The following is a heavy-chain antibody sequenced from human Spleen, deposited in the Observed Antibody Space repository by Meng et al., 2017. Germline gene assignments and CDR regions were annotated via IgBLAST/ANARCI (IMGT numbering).Heavy chain of an antibody. CDR2: IYYSGST. CDR3: ASGLRYFDWLSPYYYGMDV. Sequence: SETLSLTCTVSGGSISSSSYYWGWIRQPPGKGLEWIGSIYYSGSTNYNPSLKSRVTISVDTSKNQFSLKLSSVTAADTAVYYCASGLRYFDWLSPYYYGMDVWGQGTTVTVSS. CDR1: GGSISSSSYY. V-gene: IGHV4-39*07. J-gene: IGHJ6*02. D-gene: IGHD3-9*01.